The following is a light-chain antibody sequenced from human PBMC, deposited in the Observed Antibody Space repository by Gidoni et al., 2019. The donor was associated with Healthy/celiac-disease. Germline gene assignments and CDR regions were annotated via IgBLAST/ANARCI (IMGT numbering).Light chain of an antibody. CDR3: QQRYSTPPFT. CDR1: QSISSY. CDR2: AAS. V-gene: IGKV1-39*01. J-gene: IGKJ3*01. Sequence: DIQMTKSPSSLSASVGDRVTITCRASQSISSYVNWYQQKPGKAPKLLIYAASSLQSGVPSRFSGSCSGTDFTLTISSLQPEDFSTYYCQQRYSTPPFTFGPXTKVDIK.